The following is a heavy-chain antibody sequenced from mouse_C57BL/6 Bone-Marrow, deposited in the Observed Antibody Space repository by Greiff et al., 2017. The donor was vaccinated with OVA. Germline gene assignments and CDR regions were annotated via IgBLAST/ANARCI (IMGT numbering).Heavy chain of an antibody. CDR3: TRSGGYYSLFY. CDR1: GYTFTDYE. V-gene: IGHV1-15*01. J-gene: IGHJ3*01. D-gene: IGHD2-12*01. CDR2: IDPETGGT. Sequence: VQLQQSGAELVRPGASVTLSCKASGYTFTDYEMHWVKQTPVHGLEWIGAIDPETGGTAYNQKFKGKAILTADQSSSTAYMELRSLTSEDSAVYYCTRSGGYYSLFYWGQGTLVTVSA.